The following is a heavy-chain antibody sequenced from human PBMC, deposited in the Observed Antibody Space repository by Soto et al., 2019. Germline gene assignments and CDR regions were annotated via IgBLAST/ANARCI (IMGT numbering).Heavy chain of an antibody. CDR3: ARGMTGMIAAAGRDWFDP. J-gene: IGHJ5*02. Sequence: QVQLQESGPGLVKPSETLSLTCTVSGGSISSYYWSWIRQPPGKGLEWIGYIYYSGSTNYNPSLKSRVTISVDTSKNQFSLKLSSVTAADTAMYYCARGMTGMIAAAGRDWFDPWGQGTLVTVSS. CDR2: IYYSGST. CDR1: GGSISSYY. D-gene: IGHD6-13*01. V-gene: IGHV4-59*01.